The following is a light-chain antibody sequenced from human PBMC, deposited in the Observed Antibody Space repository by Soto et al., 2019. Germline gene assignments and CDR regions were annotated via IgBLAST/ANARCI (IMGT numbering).Light chain of an antibody. J-gene: IGLJ1*01. CDR1: SSDVGGYNY. V-gene: IGLV2-14*01. Sequence: QSALTQPASVSGSPGQSITISCTGTSSDVGGYNYVSWYQHHAGKAPRLMIYASSNRPSGVSHRFSGSRSGNTASLTISGLQAEDEADCYCSSYTSGTTLYVFGTGTKLTVL. CDR3: SSYTSGTTLYV. CDR2: ASS.